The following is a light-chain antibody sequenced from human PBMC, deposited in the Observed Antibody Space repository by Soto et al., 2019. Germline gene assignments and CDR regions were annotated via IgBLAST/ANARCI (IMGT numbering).Light chain of an antibody. Sequence: QSALTQPASLSGSLGQSITISCTGTSSDVGRYNFVSWYQQHPGKAPKLMIYDVSNRPSGISNRFSGSKSGNTASLTISGLQPEDEADYYCSSYTSSSTRVFGTGTKLTVL. CDR2: DVS. CDR3: SSYTSSSTRV. J-gene: IGLJ1*01. CDR1: SSDVGRYNF. V-gene: IGLV2-14*01.